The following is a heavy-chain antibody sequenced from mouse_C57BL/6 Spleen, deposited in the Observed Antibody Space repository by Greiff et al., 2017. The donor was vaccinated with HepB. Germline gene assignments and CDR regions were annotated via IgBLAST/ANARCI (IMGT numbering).Heavy chain of an antibody. CDR3: ARNGRYYGSKDYAMDY. CDR2: ILPGSGST. J-gene: IGHJ4*01. Sequence: QVQLQQSGAELMKPGASVKLSCKATGYTFTGYWIEWVKQRPGHGLEWIGEILPGSGSTNYNEKFKGKATFTADTSSNTAYMQLSSLTTEDSAIYYCARNGRYYGSKDYAMDYWGQGTSVTVSS. D-gene: IGHD1-1*01. V-gene: IGHV1-9*01. CDR1: GYTFTGYW.